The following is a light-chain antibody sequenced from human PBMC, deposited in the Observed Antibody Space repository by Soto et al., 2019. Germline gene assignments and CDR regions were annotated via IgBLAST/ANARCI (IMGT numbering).Light chain of an antibody. CDR1: QSVRSY. Sequence: EIVMTQSPATLSVSPGERATLSCGASQSVRSYLAWYQQKPGQAPRLLIHGASTRAPGIPARFSGSGSGTDFTLTISSLQSEDFAVCYCQQYDNWPQTFGQGTKVDIK. V-gene: IGKV3-15*01. CDR3: QQYDNWPQT. J-gene: IGKJ1*01. CDR2: GAS.